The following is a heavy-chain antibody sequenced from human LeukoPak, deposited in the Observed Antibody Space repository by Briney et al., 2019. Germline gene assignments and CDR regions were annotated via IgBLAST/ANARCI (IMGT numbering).Heavy chain of an antibody. D-gene: IGHD2-2*03. J-gene: IGHJ5*02. V-gene: IGHV4-38-2*02. CDR2: IYHIGST. CDR1: GYSISSGYY. Sequence: PSETLSLTRPVSGYSISSGYYWGWIRQPPGKGLGWIGSIYHIGSTYYNPSLKSRVTISVDTSKNQFSLKLSSVTAADTAVYYCARDVGYCSSTSCYHPGYNWFDPWGQGTLVTVSS. CDR3: ARDVGYCSSTSCYHPGYNWFDP.